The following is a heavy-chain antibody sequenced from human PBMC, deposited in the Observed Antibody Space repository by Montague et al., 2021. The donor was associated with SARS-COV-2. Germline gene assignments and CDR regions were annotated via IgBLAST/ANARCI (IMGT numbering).Heavy chain of an antibody. CDR1: GDSISSSSYY. Sequence: SETLSLTCTVSGDSISSSSYYWGWIRQPPGKGLEWIGSIYYSGSTYYNPSLKSRVTISVDTSKNQFSLKLSSVTAADTAVYYCGRQGSSSSWYGGYYCGMDVWGQGTTVTVSS. D-gene: IGHD6-13*01. CDR3: GRQGSSSSWYGGYYCGMDV. V-gene: IGHV4-39*01. CDR2: IYYSGST. J-gene: IGHJ6*02.